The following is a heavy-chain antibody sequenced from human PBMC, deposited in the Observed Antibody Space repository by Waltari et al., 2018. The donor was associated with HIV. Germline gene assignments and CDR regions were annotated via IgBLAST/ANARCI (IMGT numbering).Heavy chain of an antibody. D-gene: IGHD2-8*01. CDR2: IGGRGGGT. J-gene: IGHJ6*02. Sequence: EVQLLESGGTLVQPGGSLRLSCAASGFSFRTSAMNWVRQAPGKGLEWVSGIGGRGGGTYNAESVKGRFAISRDSSKNTLYLQMNSLRAEDTAVYYCAKALPNRNPNFYYGMDVWGQGTTVTVSS. V-gene: IGHV3-23*01. CDR1: GFSFRTSA. CDR3: AKALPNRNPNFYYGMDV.